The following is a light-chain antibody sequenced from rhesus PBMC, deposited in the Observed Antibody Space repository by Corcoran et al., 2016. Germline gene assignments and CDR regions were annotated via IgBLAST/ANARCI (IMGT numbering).Light chain of an antibody. Sequence: DIVMTQSPDSLAVSLGERVTINCKSSQSLLYSSKNKNYLAWYQQKPGQAPKVLLYWASTRESGVPNRCRGSGSWTAFTLTISCLQAEDVAVYYCQKYYSPPLTFGGGTKVEIK. CDR3: QKYYSPPLT. CDR1: QSLLYSSKNKNY. CDR2: WAS. V-gene: IGKV4-1*01. J-gene: IGKJ4*01.